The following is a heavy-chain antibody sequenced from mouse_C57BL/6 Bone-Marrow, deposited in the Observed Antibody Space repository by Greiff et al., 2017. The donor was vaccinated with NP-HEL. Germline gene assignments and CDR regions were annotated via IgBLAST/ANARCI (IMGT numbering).Heavy chain of an antibody. CDR1: GYTFTSYW. Sequence: QVQLQQPGAELVKPGASVKLSCKASGYTFTSYWMHWVKQRPGQGLEWIGMIHPNSGSTNYNETFKSQDTLTVDKSSSTAYLQLFSLLSEDSAVFYCARRDYYGSFWFAYWGQGTLVTVSA. CDR3: ARRDYYGSFWFAY. V-gene: IGHV1-64*01. J-gene: IGHJ3*01. D-gene: IGHD1-1*01. CDR2: IHPNSGST.